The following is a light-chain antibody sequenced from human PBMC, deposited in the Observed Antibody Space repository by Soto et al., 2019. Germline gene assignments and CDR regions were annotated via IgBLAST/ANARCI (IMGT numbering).Light chain of an antibody. CDR1: KLENKY. V-gene: IGLV3-1*01. J-gene: IGLJ2*01. Sequence: SYELTQPPSVSVSPGQTASITCSGDKLENKYACWYQQKPGQSPVLVIYLDSKRPSGIPERFSGSNSGNTATLTISGTQAMDEADYYCQAWDSSTHVVFGGGTQLTVL. CDR2: LDS. CDR3: QAWDSSTHVV.